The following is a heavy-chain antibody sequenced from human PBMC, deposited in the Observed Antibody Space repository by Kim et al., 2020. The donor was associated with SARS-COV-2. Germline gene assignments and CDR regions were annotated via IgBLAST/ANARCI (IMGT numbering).Heavy chain of an antibody. Sequence: QTLSLTCAISGDSVSSNSAAWNWIRQSPSRGLEWLGRTYYTSKWYNDYAESVKSRITIYPDTSKNQFSLQLNSVTPEDTAVYYCARDRGLWFGQNWFDPWGQGTLVTVSS. CDR2: TYYTSKWYN. CDR3: ARDRGLWFGQNWFDP. CDR1: GDSVSSNSAA. J-gene: IGHJ5*02. V-gene: IGHV6-1*01. D-gene: IGHD3-10*01.